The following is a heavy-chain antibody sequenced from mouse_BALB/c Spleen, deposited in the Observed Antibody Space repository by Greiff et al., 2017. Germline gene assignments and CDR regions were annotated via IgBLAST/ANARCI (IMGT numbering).Heavy chain of an antibody. CDR2: ISTYYGNT. CDR3: ARAYGSSSYWYFDV. J-gene: IGHJ1*01. Sequence: VQLQQSGPELVRPGVSVKISCKGSGYTFTDYAMHWVKQSHAKSLEWIGVISTYYGNTNYNQKFKGKATMTVDKSSSTAYMELARLTSEDSAIYYCARAYGSSSYWYFDVWGAGTTVTVSS. D-gene: IGHD1-1*01. CDR1: GYTFTDYA. V-gene: IGHV1-67*01.